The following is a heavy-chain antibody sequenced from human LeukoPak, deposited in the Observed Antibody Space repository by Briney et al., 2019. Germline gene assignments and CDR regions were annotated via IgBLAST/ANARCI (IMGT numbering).Heavy chain of an antibody. J-gene: IGHJ4*02. D-gene: IGHD6-6*01. CDR3: AKYSKWQLVRFDY. V-gene: IGHV3-23*01. CDR1: GFTFSSYA. Sequence: GGSLRLSCAASGFTFSSYAMSWVRQAPGKGLEWVSAISGSGGSTYYADSVKGRFTISRDNSKNTLDLQMNSLRAEDTAVYYCAKYSKWQLVRFDYWGQGTLVTVSS. CDR2: ISGSGGST.